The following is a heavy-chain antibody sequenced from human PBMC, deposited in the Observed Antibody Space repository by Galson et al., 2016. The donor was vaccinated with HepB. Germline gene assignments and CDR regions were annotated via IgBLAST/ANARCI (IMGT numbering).Heavy chain of an antibody. Sequence: SLRLSCAASGFTFSSYSMHWVRQSPGKGLDWVAAVLYDGSNKYYSDSLKGRFIISRDNSKNTVYLQMNSLRGDDTAVYYCGREVKNGWDTVDPWGQGTLVTVSS. V-gene: IGHV3-33*01. CDR1: GFTFSSYS. D-gene: IGHD6-19*01. CDR2: VLYDGSNK. CDR3: GREVKNGWDTVDP. J-gene: IGHJ5*02.